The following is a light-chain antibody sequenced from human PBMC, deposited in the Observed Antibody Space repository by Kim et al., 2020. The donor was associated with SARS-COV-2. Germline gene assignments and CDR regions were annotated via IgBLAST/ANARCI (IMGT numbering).Light chain of an antibody. J-gene: IGLJ2*01. CDR1: SSNIGAGYD. V-gene: IGLV1-40*01. Sequence: QRDTISCTGSSSNIGAGYDVHWYQQLPGTAPKLLIYGNSNRPSGVPDRFSGSKSGTSASLAITGLQAEDEADYYCQSYDSSLSPVVFGGGTQLTVL. CDR2: GNS. CDR3: QSYDSSLSPVV.